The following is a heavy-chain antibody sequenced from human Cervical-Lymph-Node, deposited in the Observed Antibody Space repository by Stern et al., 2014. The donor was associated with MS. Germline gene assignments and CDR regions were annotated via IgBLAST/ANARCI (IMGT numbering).Heavy chain of an antibody. J-gene: IGHJ4*02. D-gene: IGHD4-11*01. CDR1: GYTFISYW. V-gene: IGHV5-51*03. Sequence: EVQLVESGAEVKKPGESLKISCKTSGYTFISYWIGWVRQMPGRALEWLGIIYTGHPHTRYSPPFQGQVTISVDKSISTAYLQWSSLKASDTAIYYCARRSWDYRREYYFDFWGQGALVTVSS. CDR3: ARRSWDYRREYYFDF. CDR2: IYTGHPHT.